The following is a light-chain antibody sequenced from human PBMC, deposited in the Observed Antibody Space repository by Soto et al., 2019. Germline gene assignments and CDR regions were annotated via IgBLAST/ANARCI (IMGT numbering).Light chain of an antibody. CDR1: QSISSY. CDR3: QQSYSTLGYT. Sequence: DIQMTQSPSSLSASVGDRVTITCRASQSISSYLNWYQQKPGKAPKLLIYAASSLQSEVPSRFSGSGSGTDLTLTISSLQPEDFATYYCQQSYSTLGYTFGQGTKLEIK. CDR2: AAS. V-gene: IGKV1-39*01. J-gene: IGKJ2*01.